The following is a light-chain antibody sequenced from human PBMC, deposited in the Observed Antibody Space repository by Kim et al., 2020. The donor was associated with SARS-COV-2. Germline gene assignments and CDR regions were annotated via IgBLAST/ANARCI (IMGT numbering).Light chain of an antibody. V-gene: IGKV1-5*03. CDR3: QRYNGNSRT. CDR2: KAS. Sequence: ASVGDRVTITCRASQSISSWLAWYQQKPGKAPKLLIYKASSLQSGVPSRFSGSGSGTEFTLTISSLQTDDFATYYCQRYNGNSRTFGQGTKVDIK. CDR1: QSISSW. J-gene: IGKJ1*01.